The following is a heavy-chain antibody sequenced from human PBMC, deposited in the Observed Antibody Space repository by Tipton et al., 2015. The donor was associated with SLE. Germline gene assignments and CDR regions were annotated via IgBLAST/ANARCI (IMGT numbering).Heavy chain of an antibody. V-gene: IGHV4-4*02. D-gene: IGHD1-26*01. CDR3: ARGVGADY. CDR1: NDSISSTYW. Sequence: TLSLTCTVSNDSISSTYWWNWVRQSPGKGLEWIGEIYHTGSTTWNPSLKSRVTISVDTSKNQFSLKLSSVTAADTAMYYCARGVGADYWGQGTLVTVSS. CDR2: IYHTGST. J-gene: IGHJ4*02.